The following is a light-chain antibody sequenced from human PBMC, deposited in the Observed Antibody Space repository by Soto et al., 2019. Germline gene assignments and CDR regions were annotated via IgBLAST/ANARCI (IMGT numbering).Light chain of an antibody. CDR3: QQSYSPLWT. CDR2: AAS. J-gene: IGKJ1*01. Sequence: DIQMTQSPSSLSASIGDRVTITCRASQSISSYVSWYQHKAGKAPKVLIYAASSLQRGVPSRFSGSGSGTDFTLIISSLQPEDFATYYCQQSYSPLWTFGQGTKVDIK. CDR1: QSISSY. V-gene: IGKV1-39*01.